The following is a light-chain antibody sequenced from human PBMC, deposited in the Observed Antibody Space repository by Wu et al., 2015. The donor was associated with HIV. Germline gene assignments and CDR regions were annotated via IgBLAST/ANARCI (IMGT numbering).Light chain of an antibody. Sequence: EIVLTQSPGTLSLSPGERATLSCRASQSVSSSYLAWYQQKPGQAPRLLIYGASSRATGIPDRFSGSGSGTDFTLTISSLEPEDFALYYCQQRSSWPGTFGQGTKVEIK. CDR3: QQRSSWPGT. V-gene: IGKV3D-20*02. CDR2: GAS. CDR1: QSVSSSY. J-gene: IGKJ1*01.